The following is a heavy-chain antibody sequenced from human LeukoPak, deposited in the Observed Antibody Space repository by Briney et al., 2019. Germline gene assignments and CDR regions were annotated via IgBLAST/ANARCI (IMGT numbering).Heavy chain of an antibody. CDR3: ARDQEGFDY. V-gene: IGHV1-46*01. CDR2: IYPRDGST. CDR1: GYTFTSNY. Sequence: ASVKVSCKASGYTFTSNYIHWVRQAPGQGLEWMGMIYPRDGSTSYAQKFQGRVTVTRDTSTSTVHMELSGRRSEDTAVYYCARDQEGFDYWGQGTLVTVSS. J-gene: IGHJ4*02.